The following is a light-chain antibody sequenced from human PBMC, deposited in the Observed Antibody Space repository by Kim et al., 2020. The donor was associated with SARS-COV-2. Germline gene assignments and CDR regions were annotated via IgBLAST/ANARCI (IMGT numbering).Light chain of an antibody. V-gene: IGKV3-20*01. CDR1: QSFGTTY. J-gene: IGKJ1*01. CDR2: GVS. Sequence: EIVLTQSPGTLSLSPGERATLSCRASQSFGTTYLAWYQQKPGQSPRLLIHGVSSRATGIPDRFRGSGSGTDFTLTISRLEPEDFAVYYCQQYHSPPWTFGQGTKVYIK. CDR3: QQYHSPPWT.